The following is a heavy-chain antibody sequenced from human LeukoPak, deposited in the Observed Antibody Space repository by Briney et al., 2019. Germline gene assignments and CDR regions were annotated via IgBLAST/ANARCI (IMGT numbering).Heavy chain of an antibody. V-gene: IGHV3-64D*08. CDR3: VKESTTSWLFDY. CDR1: GFTFSSYA. CDR2: ISTHGDST. J-gene: IGHJ4*02. Sequence: GGSLRLSCSASGFTFSSYAMHWVRQAPGKGLEYVSAISTHGDSTYYADSVKGRFTISRDNSKNTLYLQMGSLRVEDMAVYYCVKESTTSWLFDYWGQGTLVIVSS. D-gene: IGHD2-2*01.